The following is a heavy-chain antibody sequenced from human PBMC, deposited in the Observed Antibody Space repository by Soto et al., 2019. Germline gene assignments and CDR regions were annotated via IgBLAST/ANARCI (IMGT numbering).Heavy chain of an antibody. D-gene: IGHD2-8*01. V-gene: IGHV3-30*18. CDR2: ISYDGSNK. J-gene: IGHJ4*02. Sequence: QVQLVESGGGVVQPGRSLRLSCAASGFTFSSYGMHWVRQAPGKGLEWVAVISYDGSNKYYADSVKGRFTNSRDNSKNTLYLQMNSLRAEDTAVYYCAKEPYCTNGVCYFPYFDYWGQGTLVTVSS. CDR1: GFTFSSYG. CDR3: AKEPYCTNGVCYFPYFDY.